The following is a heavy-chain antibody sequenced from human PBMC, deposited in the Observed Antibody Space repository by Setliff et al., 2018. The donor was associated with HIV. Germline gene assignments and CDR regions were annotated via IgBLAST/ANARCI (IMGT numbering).Heavy chain of an antibody. Sequence: GGSLRLSCAASGFTFSSYGFHWVRQAPGKGLEWVAVISYDGSNQYYADSLKGRFTISRDKSKNTLFLQMNSLRAEDTAVYYCAKDLSYYDSSGPIDYWGQGTLVTVSS. CDR1: GFTFSSYG. V-gene: IGHV3-30*18. CDR2: ISYDGSNQ. J-gene: IGHJ4*02. D-gene: IGHD3-22*01. CDR3: AKDLSYYDSSGPIDY.